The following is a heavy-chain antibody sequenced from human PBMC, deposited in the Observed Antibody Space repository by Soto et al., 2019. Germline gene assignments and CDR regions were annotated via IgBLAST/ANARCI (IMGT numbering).Heavy chain of an antibody. CDR2: INHSGST. V-gene: IGHV4-34*01. J-gene: IGHJ4*02. CDR1: GGSFSGYY. CDR3: ARDGFGELTHLDY. Sequence: QVQLQQWGAGLLKPSETLSLTCAVYGGSFSGYYWSWIRQPPGKGLEWIGEINHSGSTNYNPSLKSRVTISVDTSKNQFSLKLSSVTAADTAVYYCARDGFGELTHLDYWGQGTLVTVSS. D-gene: IGHD3-10*01.